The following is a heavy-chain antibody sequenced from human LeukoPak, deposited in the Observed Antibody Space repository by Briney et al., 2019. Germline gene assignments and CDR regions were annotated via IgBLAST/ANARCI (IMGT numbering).Heavy chain of an antibody. D-gene: IGHD6-19*01. CDR3: ARDKASQWLGDFFDY. J-gene: IGHJ4*02. CDR1: GFPFSNYG. Sequence: GGSLRLSCAASGFPFSNYGMNWIRQSPGKGLEWLSYISSGGSDIYYADSVKGRFTISRDNAKNSLYLQMNSLRAEDTAVYYCARDKASQWLGDFFDYWGQGTLVTVSS. V-gene: IGHV3-48*03. CDR2: ISSGGSDI.